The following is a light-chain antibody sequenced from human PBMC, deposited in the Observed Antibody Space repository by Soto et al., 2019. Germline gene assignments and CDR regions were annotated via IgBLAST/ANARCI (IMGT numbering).Light chain of an antibody. CDR1: RSNVGDYNH. V-gene: IGLV2-14*01. CDR2: DVS. CDR3: SSYTSSRLVV. J-gene: IGLJ2*01. Sequence: QSALTQPASVSGSPGQSITLSCTGTRSNVGDYNHVSWYQQHPGKAPRLMIYDVSNRPSGVSNRFSGSKSGNTASLTISGLQAEDEADYYCSSYTSSRLVVFGGGTQLTVL.